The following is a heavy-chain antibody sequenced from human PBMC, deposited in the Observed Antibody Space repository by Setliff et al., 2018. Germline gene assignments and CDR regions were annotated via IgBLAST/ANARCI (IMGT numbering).Heavy chain of an antibody. V-gene: IGHV4-34*01. J-gene: IGHJ6*03. Sequence: SETLSLTCAVYGGSFSGYYWSWIRQPPGKGLEWIGEINHSGSTNYNPSLKSRVTISVDTSKNQFSLKPSSVTAADTAVYYCARGFYYYYHYYMDVWGKGTTVTVSS. CDR3: ARGFYYYYHYYMDV. CDR2: INHSGST. CDR1: GGSFSGYY.